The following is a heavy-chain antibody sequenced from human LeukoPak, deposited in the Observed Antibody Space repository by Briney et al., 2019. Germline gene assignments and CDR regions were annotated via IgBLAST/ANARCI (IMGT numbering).Heavy chain of an antibody. CDR1: GGSISDYY. CDR3: ARGDEPGIAAAGTQGYFDY. Sequence: SETLSLTCTVSGGSISDYYWSWIRQPAGKGLEWIGRMYISGSTNYNPSLKSRVTMSLNTSKNQFSLKLSSVTAADTAVYYCARGDEPGIAAAGTQGYFDYWGQGTLVTVSS. D-gene: IGHD6-13*01. J-gene: IGHJ4*02. V-gene: IGHV4-4*07. CDR2: MYISGST.